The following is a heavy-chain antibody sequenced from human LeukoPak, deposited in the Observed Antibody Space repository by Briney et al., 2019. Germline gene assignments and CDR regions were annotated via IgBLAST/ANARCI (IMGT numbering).Heavy chain of an antibody. V-gene: IGHV3-9*03. D-gene: IGHD5-12*01. J-gene: IGHJ4*02. CDR2: ISWNSGSI. CDR1: GFTFDDYA. CDR3: ARDMCSSGIVSGYGFDS. Sequence: GGSLRLSCAASGFTFDDYAMHWVRQAPGKGLEWVSSISWNSGSIGYAESVKGRFTISRDNAKNSLYLQMSSLRADDLALYYCARDMCSSGIVSGYGFDSWGQGTLVIVSS.